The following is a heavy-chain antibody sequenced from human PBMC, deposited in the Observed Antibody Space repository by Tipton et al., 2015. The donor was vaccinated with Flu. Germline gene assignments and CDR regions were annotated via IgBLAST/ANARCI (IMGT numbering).Heavy chain of an antibody. D-gene: IGHD4-17*01. V-gene: IGHV3-23*01. J-gene: IGHJ4*02. CDR3: AKDRDGNYGDPLWN. CDR2: TSGSGGSA. Sequence: SLRLSCAASGFTFSRNAMSWVRQAPGKGLEWVSGTSGSGGSAFYADSVRGRFTISRDNSRNTLYLQMNSLRGDDTAVYYCAKDRDGNYGDPLWNWGQGTLVTVSS. CDR1: GFTFSRNA.